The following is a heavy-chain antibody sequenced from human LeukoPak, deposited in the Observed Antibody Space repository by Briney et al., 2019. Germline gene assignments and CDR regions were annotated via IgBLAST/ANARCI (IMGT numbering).Heavy chain of an antibody. D-gene: IGHD6-19*01. Sequence: GGSLRLSCAASGFTFSDYYMSWIRQAPGKGLEWVSYISSSGSTIYYADSVKGRFTISRDNAKNSLYLQMNSLRAEDTAVYYCARDLSNPLQIGGWDYYYYGMDVWGQGTTVTVSS. J-gene: IGHJ6*02. CDR2: ISSSGSTI. CDR3: ARDLSNPLQIGGWDYYYYGMDV. CDR1: GFTFSDYY. V-gene: IGHV3-11*01.